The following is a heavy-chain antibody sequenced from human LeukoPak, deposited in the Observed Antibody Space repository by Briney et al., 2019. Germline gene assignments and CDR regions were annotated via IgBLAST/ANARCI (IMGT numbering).Heavy chain of an antibody. V-gene: IGHV1-69*13. CDR1: GYTFTSYG. D-gene: IGHD3-10*01. J-gene: IGHJ4*02. CDR2: IIPIFGTA. Sequence: ASVKVSCKASGYTFTSYGISWVRQAPGQGLEWMGGIIPIFGTANYAQKFQGRVTITADESTSTAYMELSSLRSEDTAVYYCAMDPITMVRGVILFDYWGQGTLVTVSS. CDR3: AMDPITMVRGVILFDY.